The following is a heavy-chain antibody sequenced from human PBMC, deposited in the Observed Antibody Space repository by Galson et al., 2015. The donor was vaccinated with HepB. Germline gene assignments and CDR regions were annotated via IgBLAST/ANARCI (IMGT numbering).Heavy chain of an antibody. CDR1: GFTFSSYS. J-gene: IGHJ6*02. D-gene: IGHD4-17*01. CDR3: ARDYGDYDGMDV. Sequence: SLRLSCAASGFTFSSYSMNWVRQAPGKGLEWVSYISSSSTIYYADSVKGRFTISRDNAKNSLYLQMNSLRDEDTAVYYCARDYGDYDGMDVWGQGTTVTVSS. V-gene: IGHV3-48*02. CDR2: ISSSSTI.